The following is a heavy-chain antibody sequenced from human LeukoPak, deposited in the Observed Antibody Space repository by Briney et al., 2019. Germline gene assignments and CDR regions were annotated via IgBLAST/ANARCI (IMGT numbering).Heavy chain of an antibody. CDR3: ARANYHNN. Sequence: GGSLRLSCAASGFTVSSNYMSWVRQAPGKGLEWVSVIYSGGSTYYADSVKGRFTISRDNAKNTVYLQMNSLRAEDTAVYYCARANYHNNWGQGTLVTVSS. J-gene: IGHJ4*02. V-gene: IGHV3-53*01. D-gene: IGHD3-9*01. CDR2: IYSGGST. CDR1: GFTVSSNY.